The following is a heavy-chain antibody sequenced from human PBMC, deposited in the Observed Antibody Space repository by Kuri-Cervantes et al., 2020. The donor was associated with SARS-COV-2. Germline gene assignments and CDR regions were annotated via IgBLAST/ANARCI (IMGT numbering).Heavy chain of an antibody. CDR1: GFTFSSYG. CDR3: AREEVLAVAGTGGFDY. V-gene: IGHV3-30*02. CDR2: IRYDGSNK. D-gene: IGHD6-19*01. Sequence: GESLKISCAASGFTFSSYGMHWVRQAPGKGLEWVAFIRYDGSNKYYADSVKGRFTISRDNSKNTLYLQMNSLRAEDTAVYYCAREEVLAVAGTGGFDYWGQGTLVTVSS. J-gene: IGHJ4*02.